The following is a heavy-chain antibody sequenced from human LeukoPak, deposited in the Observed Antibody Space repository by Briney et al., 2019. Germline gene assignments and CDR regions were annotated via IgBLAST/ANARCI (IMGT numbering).Heavy chain of an antibody. Sequence: SETLSLTCAVYGGSFSGYYWSWIRQPPGKGLEWIGEINHSGSTNYNPSLKSRVTISVDTSKNQFSLKLSSVTAADTAVYYCARGSSIAARWIEEHGDGYWGQGTLVTVSS. D-gene: IGHD6-6*01. CDR3: ARGSSIAARWIEEHGDGY. V-gene: IGHV4-34*01. CDR2: INHSGST. CDR1: GGSFSGYY. J-gene: IGHJ4*02.